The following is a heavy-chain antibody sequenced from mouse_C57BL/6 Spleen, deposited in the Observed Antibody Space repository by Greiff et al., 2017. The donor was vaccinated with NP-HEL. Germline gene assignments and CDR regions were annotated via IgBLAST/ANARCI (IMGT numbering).Heavy chain of an antibody. CDR3: ARGGGAY. CDR1: GYAFSSSW. CDR2: IYPGDGDT. Sequence: QVQLKESGPELVKPGASVKISCKASGYAFSSSWMNWVKQRPGKGLEWIGRIYPGDGDTNYNGKFKGKATLTADKSSSTAYMQLSSLTSEDSAVYFCARGGGAYWGQGTLVTVSA. V-gene: IGHV1-82*01. J-gene: IGHJ3*01.